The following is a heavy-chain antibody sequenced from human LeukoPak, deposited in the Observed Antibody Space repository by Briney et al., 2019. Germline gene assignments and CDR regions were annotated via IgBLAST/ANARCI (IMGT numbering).Heavy chain of an antibody. D-gene: IGHD5-18*01. J-gene: IGHJ3*02. V-gene: IGHV4-59*12. CDR3: ARDRGYSYGYDGAFDI. CDR1: GGSLSSYF. CDR2: IYYSGST. Sequence: PSETLSLTCTVSGGSLSSYFWSWIRQPPAKGREWIGYIYYSGSTNYNPSLTSRVTISVDTSKNQCSLKLSSVTAADTAVYYCARDRGYSYGYDGAFDIWGQGTMVTVSS.